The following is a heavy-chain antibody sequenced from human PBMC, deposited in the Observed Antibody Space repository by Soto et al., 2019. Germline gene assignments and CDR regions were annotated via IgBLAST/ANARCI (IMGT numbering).Heavy chain of an antibody. D-gene: IGHD1-1*01. CDR3: AKARGANNWANYYGLDV. Sequence: GGSLRLSCAASGFIFANYGMHWVRQAPGKGLEWVALITYEGTNKYYADAVKGRFTISRDNAKNMVSLQMDSLRAEDTAVYYCAKARGANNWANYYGLDVWGQGTTVTVS. CDR2: ITYEGTNK. CDR1: GFIFANYG. J-gene: IGHJ6*02. V-gene: IGHV3-30*18.